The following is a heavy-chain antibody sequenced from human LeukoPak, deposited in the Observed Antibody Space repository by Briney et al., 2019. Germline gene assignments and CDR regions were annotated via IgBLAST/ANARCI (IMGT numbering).Heavy chain of an antibody. J-gene: IGHJ6*02. CDR1: GGTFISYA. CDR2: IIPIFGTA. V-gene: IGHV1-69*13. D-gene: IGHD2-2*01. Sequence: GASVKVSCKASGGTFISYAISWVRQAPGQGLEWMGGIIPIFGTANYAQKFQGRVTITADESTSTAYMELSSLRSEDTAVYYCARVKDIVVVPAASYYYYYGMDVWGQGTTVTVSS. CDR3: ARVKDIVVVPAASYYYYYGMDV.